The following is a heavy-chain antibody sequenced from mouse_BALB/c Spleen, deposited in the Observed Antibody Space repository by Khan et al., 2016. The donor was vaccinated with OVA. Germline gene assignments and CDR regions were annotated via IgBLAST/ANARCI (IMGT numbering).Heavy chain of an antibody. CDR2: IWSGGST. D-gene: IGHD2-4*01. J-gene: IGHJ3*01. CDR3: ARNYDYDEGITY. Sequence: QVQLKESGPGLVQPSQSLSITCTVSGFSLTNYGVHWVRQSPGKGLEWLGLIWSGGSTDYNAAFISRLSISKDNSKGQVFFKMNSLQANDTAIYYCARNYDYDEGITYWGQGTLVTVSA. V-gene: IGHV2-2*02. CDR1: GFSLTNYG.